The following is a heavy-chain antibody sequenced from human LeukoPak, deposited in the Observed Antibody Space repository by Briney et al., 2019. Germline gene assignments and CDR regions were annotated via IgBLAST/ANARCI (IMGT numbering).Heavy chain of an antibody. J-gene: IGHJ3*02. V-gene: IGHV4-61*08. CDR1: GGSISSGDYY. Sequence: SETLSLTCTVSGGSISSGDYYWSWIRQPPGKGLEWIGYIYYSGSTNYNPSLKSRVTISVDTSKNQFSLKLSPVTAADTAVYYCARHRRVAVAGLDAFDIWGQGTMVTVSS. CDR2: IYYSGST. CDR3: ARHRRVAVAGLDAFDI. D-gene: IGHD6-19*01.